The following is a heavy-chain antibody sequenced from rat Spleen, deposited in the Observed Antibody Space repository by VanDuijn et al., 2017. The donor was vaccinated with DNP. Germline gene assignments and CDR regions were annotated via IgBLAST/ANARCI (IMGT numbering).Heavy chain of an antibody. Sequence: EVQLVESGGGLVQPGRSLKLSCAASGFTFSDYSMAWVRQAPKKGLEWVASISASGGSTSYRDSVKGRFTISRDNAKNTLYLQMDSLRSEDTATFYCTTDFERGYWGQGVMVTVSS. V-gene: IGHV5-27*01. J-gene: IGHJ2*01. CDR2: ISASGGST. CDR3: TTDFERGY. CDR1: GFTFSDYS. D-gene: IGHD1-11*01.